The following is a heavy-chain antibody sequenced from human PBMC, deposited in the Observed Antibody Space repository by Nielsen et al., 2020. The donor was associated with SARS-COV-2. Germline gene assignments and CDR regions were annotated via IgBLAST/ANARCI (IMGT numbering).Heavy chain of an antibody. Sequence: LSLTCAASGFTFSSYAMSWVRQAPGKGLEWVSAISGSGGSTYYADSVKGRFTISRDNSKNTLYLQMNSLRAEDTAVYYCAREYYYDSSGYYPRAFDIWGQGTMVTVSS. CDR3: AREYYYDSSGYYPRAFDI. D-gene: IGHD3-22*01. J-gene: IGHJ3*02. CDR1: GFTFSSYA. V-gene: IGHV3-23*01. CDR2: ISGSGGST.